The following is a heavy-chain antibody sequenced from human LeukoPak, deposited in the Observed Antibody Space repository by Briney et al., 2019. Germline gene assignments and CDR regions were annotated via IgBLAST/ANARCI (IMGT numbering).Heavy chain of an antibody. J-gene: IGHJ4*02. CDR1: GYTLSKLS. CDR2: FDPKSGET. V-gene: IGHV1-24*01. CDR3: AMGLMGATSMAYYFDY. Sequence: ASVTVSCKVSGYTLSKLSIHWMRQAPGKGLEWMGGFDPKSGETIYAQKFQGRVTMTEDISTDTAYMELNNLRSEDTAVYFCAMGLMGATSMAYYFDYWGQGTLVTVSP. D-gene: IGHD1-26*01.